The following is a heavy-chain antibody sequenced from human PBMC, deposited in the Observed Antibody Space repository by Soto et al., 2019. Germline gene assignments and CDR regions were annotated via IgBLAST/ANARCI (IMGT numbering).Heavy chain of an antibody. CDR1: GFTFTSSA. J-gene: IGHJ3*02. V-gene: IGHV1-58*01. Sequence: ASVKVSCKASGFTFTSSAVQWVRQARGQRLEWIGWIVVGSGNTNYAQKFQERVTITRDMSTSTAYMELSSLRSEDTAVYYCAADRRWAHLGAFDIWGQGKMVTV. CDR2: IVVGSGNT. CDR3: AADRRWAHLGAFDI. D-gene: IGHD1-26*01.